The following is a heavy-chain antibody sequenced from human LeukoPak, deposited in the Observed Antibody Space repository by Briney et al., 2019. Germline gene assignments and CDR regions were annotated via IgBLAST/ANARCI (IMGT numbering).Heavy chain of an antibody. J-gene: IGHJ3*02. CDR1: GYTFTSYY. Sequence: ASVKVSCKASGYTFTSYYMHWVRQAPGQGLEWMGIINPSDGSTSYAQKFQGRVTMTRDTSTSTVYMELSSLRSEDTAVYYCTIGYCSSTSCYESDAFDIWGQGTMVTVSS. D-gene: IGHD2-2*01. V-gene: IGHV1-46*01. CDR3: TIGYCSSTSCYESDAFDI. CDR2: INPSDGST.